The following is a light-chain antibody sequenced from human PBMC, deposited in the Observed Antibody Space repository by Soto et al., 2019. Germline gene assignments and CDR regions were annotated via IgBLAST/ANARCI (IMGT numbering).Light chain of an antibody. CDR2: DAS. V-gene: IGKV1-13*02. CDR1: QGISSA. J-gene: IGKJ4*01. Sequence: ALQLTQSPSSLSASVGDTVTITCRASQGISSALAWYQQKPGKPPQLLIYDASSLENGVPSRFSGSGSGTDFSLTVSSLQPEDFATYYCQQFNSYPVTFGGGTKVEIK. CDR3: QQFNSYPVT.